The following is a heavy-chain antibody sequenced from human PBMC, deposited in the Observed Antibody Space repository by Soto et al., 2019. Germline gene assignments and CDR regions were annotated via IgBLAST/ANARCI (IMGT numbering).Heavy chain of an antibody. CDR2: INHSGST. Sequence: LSLTCAVYGGSFSGYYWSWIRQPPGEGLEWIGEINHSGSTNYNPSLKSRVTISVDTSKNQFSLKLSSVTAADTAVYYCARGGVEYSSSAGGGFDYYGMDVCGQGTTVTVSS. CDR1: GGSFSGYY. V-gene: IGHV4-34*01. J-gene: IGHJ6*02. CDR3: ARGGVEYSSSAGGGFDYYGMDV. D-gene: IGHD6-6*01.